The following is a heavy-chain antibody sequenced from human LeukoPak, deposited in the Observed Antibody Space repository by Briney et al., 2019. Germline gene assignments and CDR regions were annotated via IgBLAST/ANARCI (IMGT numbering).Heavy chain of an antibody. V-gene: IGHV4-59*01. J-gene: IGHJ4*02. Sequence: ASETLSLTCTVSGDSISSYYWSWIRQPPGKGLEWIGYIYYSGSTNYNPSLKSRVTISVDTSKNQFSLKLSSVTAADTAVYYCASSLAAAGTFDYWGQGTLVTVSS. CDR3: ASSLAAAGTFDY. CDR2: IYYSGST. CDR1: GDSISSYY. D-gene: IGHD6-13*01.